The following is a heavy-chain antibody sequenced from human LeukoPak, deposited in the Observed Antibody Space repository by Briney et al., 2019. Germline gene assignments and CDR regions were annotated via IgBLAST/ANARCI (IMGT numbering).Heavy chain of an antibody. V-gene: IGHV4-39*01. D-gene: IGHD1-26*01. Sequence: SAPLSLTCSVSGVSISTSTNYWAWIRQPPGKGLEWIGSMFYRGSTYYNPSLRSRVTISVDTSKNQFSLKLSSVTASDTAIFYCARQGGWGGAASLIEFGGQGTLVTVSS. CDR1: GVSISTSTNY. CDR3: ARQGGWGGAASLIEF. J-gene: IGHJ4*02. CDR2: MFYRGST.